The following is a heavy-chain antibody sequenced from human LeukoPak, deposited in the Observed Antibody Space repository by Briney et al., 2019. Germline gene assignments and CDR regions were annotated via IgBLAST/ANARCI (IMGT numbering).Heavy chain of an antibody. Sequence: SETLSLTCSVSGGSVGSIGYIWDWIRPSPGKGLEWIGSMYYSGSTSYNPSFKTRVTISADTSTNQLSLKLTSVTAADTAVYYCARRWYRWNDSRGGFDIWGQGTKGTVSS. CDR1: GGSVGSIGYI. CDR2: MYYSGST. J-gene: IGHJ3*02. D-gene: IGHD1-1*01. V-gene: IGHV4-39*01. CDR3: ARRWYRWNDSRGGFDI.